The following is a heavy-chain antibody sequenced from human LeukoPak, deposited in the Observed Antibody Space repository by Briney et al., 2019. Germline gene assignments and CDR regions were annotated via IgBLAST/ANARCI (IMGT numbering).Heavy chain of an antibody. CDR3: TRVGYIDEGIDY. V-gene: IGHV3-7*04. CDR1: GFTFSDYY. D-gene: IGHD5-24*01. CDR2: IKQDGSKK. J-gene: IGHJ4*02. Sequence: GGSLRLSCAASGFTFSDYYMSWIRQAPGKGLGWVANIKQDGSKKSYVDSVKGRFTISRDNAKNSLYLQMNSLRAEDTAIYYCTRVGYIDEGIDYWGQGTLVTVSS.